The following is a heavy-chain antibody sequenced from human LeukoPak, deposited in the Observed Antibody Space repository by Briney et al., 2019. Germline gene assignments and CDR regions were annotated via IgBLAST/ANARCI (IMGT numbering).Heavy chain of an antibody. V-gene: IGHV3-48*01. Sequence: GGSLRLSCAASGFSFSSYSMNWVRQAPGKGLEWGSYISGSSSTIYYADSAKGRFTISRDNGKNTLYLQMNSLRAEDTAVYYCARGSTYYGSSGQVPFDYWGQGTLVTVSS. CDR2: ISGSSSTI. D-gene: IGHD3-22*01. CDR1: GFSFSSYS. CDR3: ARGSTYYGSSGQVPFDY. J-gene: IGHJ4*02.